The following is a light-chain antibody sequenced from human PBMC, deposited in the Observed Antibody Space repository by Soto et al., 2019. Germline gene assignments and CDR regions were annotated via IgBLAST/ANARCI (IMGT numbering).Light chain of an antibody. Sequence: EIVMTQSPSTPSVCPEXRAFLSWRASQSAGNFLAWYQQKPGQAPRLLIYGASTRATGVPARFSDSGSETEFTLTISSLQSEDFAVYFCQQYNNWPPTFGQGTRLEI. CDR1: QSAGNF. J-gene: IGKJ5*01. CDR2: GAS. CDR3: QQYNNWPPT. V-gene: IGKV3-15*01.